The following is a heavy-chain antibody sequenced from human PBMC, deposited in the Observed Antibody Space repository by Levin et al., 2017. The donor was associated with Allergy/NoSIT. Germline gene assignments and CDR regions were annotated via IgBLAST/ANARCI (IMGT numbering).Heavy chain of an antibody. V-gene: IGHV3-66*01. CDR2: MYPGSST. D-gene: IGHD2-2*02. CDR1: GFSVGTNY. CDR3: ARVVYGRGASIYTYYYMDV. J-gene: IGHJ6*03. Sequence: GSLRLSCAASGFSVGTNYMSWVRQAPGKGLEWVSVMYPGSSTYNADSAKGRFTISRDNSKNMLFLQMNSLRGEDTAVYYCARVVYGRGASIYTYYYMDVWGKGTTVTVSS.